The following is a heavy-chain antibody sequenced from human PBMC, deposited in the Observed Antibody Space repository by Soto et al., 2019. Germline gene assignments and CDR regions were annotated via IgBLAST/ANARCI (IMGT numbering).Heavy chain of an antibody. CDR2: INHSGST. CDR1: GGSFSGYY. V-gene: IGHV4-34*01. CDR3: ARARRPPIPGVPYYYYYGMDV. Sequence: SETLSLTCAVYGGSFSGYYWSWIRQPPGKGLEWIGEINHSGSTNYNPSLKSRVTISVDTSKNQFSLKLSSVTAADTAVYYCARARRPPIPGVPYYYYYGMDVWGQGTTVTVS. D-gene: IGHD3-10*01. J-gene: IGHJ6*02.